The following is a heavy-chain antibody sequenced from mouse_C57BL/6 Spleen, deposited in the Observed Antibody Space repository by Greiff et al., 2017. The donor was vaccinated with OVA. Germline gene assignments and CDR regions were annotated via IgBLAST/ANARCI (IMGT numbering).Heavy chain of an antibody. D-gene: IGHD2-5*01. Sequence: QVQLKQSGPGLVQPSQSLSITCTVSGFSLTSYGVHWVRQSPGKGLEWLGVIWSGGSTDYTAAFISRLSISKDNSKSQVFFKMNSLQADDTAIYYCASPYYSNYAWFAYWGQGTLVTVSA. V-gene: IGHV2-2*01. CDR1: GFSLTSYG. CDR3: ASPYYSNYAWFAY. J-gene: IGHJ3*01. CDR2: IWSGGST.